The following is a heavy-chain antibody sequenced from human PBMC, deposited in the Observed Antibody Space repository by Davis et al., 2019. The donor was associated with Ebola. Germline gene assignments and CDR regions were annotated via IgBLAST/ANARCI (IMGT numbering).Heavy chain of an antibody. V-gene: IGHV1-8*02. CDR2: MNPNSGNT. J-gene: IGHJ5*02. D-gene: IGHD5-12*01. CDR1: GYTFTSYG. CDR3: ARGRKVAKMGSWFDP. Sequence: AASVKVSCKASGYTFTSYGISWVRQAPGQGLEWMGWMNPNSGNTGYAQKFQGRVTMTRNTSISTAYMELSSLTSEDTAVYYCARGRKVAKMGSWFDPWGQGTLVTVSS.